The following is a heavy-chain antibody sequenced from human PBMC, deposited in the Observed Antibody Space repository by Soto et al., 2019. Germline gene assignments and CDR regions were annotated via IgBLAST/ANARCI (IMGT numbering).Heavy chain of an antibody. CDR3: ARIRSESSSWYSGAHYYYYGMDV. Sequence: SGPTLVNPTETLTLTCTVSGFSLSNARMGVSWIRQPPGKALEWLAHIFSNDEKSYSTSLKSRLTISKDTSKSQVVLTMTNIDPVDTATYYCARIRSESSSWYSGAHYYYYGMDVWGQGTTVTVSS. J-gene: IGHJ6*02. CDR1: GFSLSNARMG. CDR2: IFSNDEK. V-gene: IGHV2-26*01. D-gene: IGHD6-13*01.